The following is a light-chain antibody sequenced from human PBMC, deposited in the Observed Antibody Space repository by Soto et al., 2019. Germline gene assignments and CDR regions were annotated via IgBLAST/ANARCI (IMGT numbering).Light chain of an antibody. CDR3: QQYGSSPLT. Sequence: EIVLTQSPGTLSLSPGERATLSCRASQSVSSSYLAWYQQQPGQGPRLLIYGASSRATGIPDRFSGSGSGTHFTLTITRLEPEDFAVYYCQQYGSSPLTFGGGTKVEIK. CDR2: GAS. V-gene: IGKV3-20*01. J-gene: IGKJ4*01. CDR1: QSVSSSY.